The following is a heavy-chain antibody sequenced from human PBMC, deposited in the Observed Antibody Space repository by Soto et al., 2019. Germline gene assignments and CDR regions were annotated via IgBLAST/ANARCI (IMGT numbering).Heavy chain of an antibody. V-gene: IGHV3-30-3*01. CDR2: ISFDGNNK. CDR3: GRCSSTSCHLGADY. J-gene: IGHJ4*02. CDR1: GFTFSSYA. D-gene: IGHD2-2*01. Sequence: QVQLVESGGGVVQPGRSLGLSCAASGFTFSSYALHWVRQAPGRGLEWVALISFDGNNKYYANSVKGRFTISRDNSKNTLYLQMSSLRAEETAVYYCGRCSSTSCHLGADYWGQGTLVTVSS.